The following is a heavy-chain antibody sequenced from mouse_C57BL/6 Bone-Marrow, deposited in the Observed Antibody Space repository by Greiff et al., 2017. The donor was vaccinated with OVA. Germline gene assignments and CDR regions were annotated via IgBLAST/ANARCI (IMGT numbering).Heavy chain of an antibody. V-gene: IGHV1-61*01. D-gene: IGHD4-1*01. CDR2: IYPSDSET. CDR3: ARSTGLTAWFAY. Sequence: VQLQQPGAELVRPGSSVKLSCKASGYTFTSYWMDWVKQRPGQGLEWIGNIYPSDSETHYNQKFKGKATLTVDKSSSTAYMQLSSLTSEDSAVDDCARSTGLTAWFAYWGQGTLVTVSA. CDR1: GYTFTSYW. J-gene: IGHJ3*01.